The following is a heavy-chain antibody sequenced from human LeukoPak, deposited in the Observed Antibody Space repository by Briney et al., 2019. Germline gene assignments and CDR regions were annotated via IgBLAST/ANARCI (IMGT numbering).Heavy chain of an antibody. CDR3: VPRHCSSITCYAGFDY. D-gene: IGHD2-2*01. J-gene: IGHJ4*02. CDR1: GFTFSNYA. CDR2: ISGSGGNT. V-gene: IGHV3-23*01. Sequence: GGSLRLSCAASGFTFSNYAMSWVRQAPGKGLEWISEISGSGGNTYYADSVKGRFTVSRDNSKNTLYLQMDNLRAEDTAIYYCVPRHCSSITCYAGFDYWGQGTLVTFSS.